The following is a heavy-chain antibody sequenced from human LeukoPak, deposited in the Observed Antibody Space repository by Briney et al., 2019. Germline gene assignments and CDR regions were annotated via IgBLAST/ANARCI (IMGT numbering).Heavy chain of an antibody. V-gene: IGHV3-48*01. CDR1: GFTFRSYS. CDR2: ISSSSSII. Sequence: GGSLRLSCAASGFTFRSYSMNWVRQAPGKGLEWVSYISSSSSIIYYADSVKGRFTISRDSAKNSLFLQMNSLRAEDTAVYYCARALPSSGEIDYWGHGTLVTVSS. D-gene: IGHD2-15*01. CDR3: ARALPSSGEIDY. J-gene: IGHJ4*01.